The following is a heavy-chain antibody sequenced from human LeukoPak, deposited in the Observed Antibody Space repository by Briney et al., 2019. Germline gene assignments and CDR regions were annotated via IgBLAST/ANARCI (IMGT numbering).Heavy chain of an antibody. J-gene: IGHJ4*02. CDR2: IYYSGST. CDR1: GGSISSYY. Sequence: SETLSLTCTVSGGSISSYYWSWIRQPPGKGLEWIGYIYYSGSTNYNPSLMSRVTISVDTTKNQFSLKLSSVTAADTAVYYCARDSSGYPLFDYWGQGTLVTVSS. CDR3: ARDSSGYPLFDY. V-gene: IGHV4-59*12. D-gene: IGHD3-22*01.